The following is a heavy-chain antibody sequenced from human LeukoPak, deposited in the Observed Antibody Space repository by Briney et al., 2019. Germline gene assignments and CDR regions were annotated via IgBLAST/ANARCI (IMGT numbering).Heavy chain of an antibody. V-gene: IGHV3-23*01. CDR3: AKGSYYDSSGSFYFDD. D-gene: IGHD3-22*01. CDR2: ISGSGDNT. Sequence: PGGSLRLSCAASGFTFSSYAMSWVRQAPGKGLEWVSGISGSGDNTYYADSVKGRFTISRDNSKNTLYVQVNSLGTEDTAAYYCAKGSYYDSSGSFYFDDWDQGTLVTVSS. CDR1: GFTFSSYA. J-gene: IGHJ4*02.